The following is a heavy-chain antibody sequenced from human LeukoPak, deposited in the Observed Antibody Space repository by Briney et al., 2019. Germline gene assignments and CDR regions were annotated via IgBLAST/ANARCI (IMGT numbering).Heavy chain of an antibody. CDR1: GGSISSSCYY. V-gene: IGHV4-39*01. CDR3: GRDSYGHNWFDP. D-gene: IGHD5-18*01. Sequence: RSETLSLTCTVSGGSISSSCYYWGWIRQPPGKGLEWIGSIYYSGSTYYNPSLKSRVTISVDTSKNQFSLKLSSVTAADTAVYYCGRDSYGHNWFDPWGQGTLVTVSS. CDR2: IYYSGST. J-gene: IGHJ5*02.